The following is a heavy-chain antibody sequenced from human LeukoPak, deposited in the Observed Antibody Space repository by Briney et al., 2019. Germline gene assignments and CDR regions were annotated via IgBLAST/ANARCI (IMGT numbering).Heavy chain of an antibody. CDR2: IGDSGSGG. V-gene: IGHV3-23*01. D-gene: IGHD4-23*01. CDR1: GFNFNYFA. J-gene: IGHJ4*02. CDR3: SRTKYGGNSGYHFDY. Sequence: GGSLRLSCSASGFNFNYFAMSWIRQAPGKRLEWVSTIGDSGSGGSYADSVRGRFTISRDNSKDMVYLQMHSLRVDDSAVYYCSRTKYGGNSGYHFDYWGQGTLVTVSS.